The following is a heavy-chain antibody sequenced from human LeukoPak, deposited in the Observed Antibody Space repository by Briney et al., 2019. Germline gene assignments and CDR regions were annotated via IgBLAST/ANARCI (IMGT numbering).Heavy chain of an antibody. V-gene: IGHV4-59*08. J-gene: IGHJ3*02. D-gene: IGHD2-8*02. CDR3: ARQGPGGRAFDM. CDR1: GGSISSYY. Sequence: SETLSLTCTVSGGSISSYYWSWIRQPPGKGLGWLAYIQNTGTTNSNPSLKSRITISLDTSKNQFSLKLTSATAADTAIYYCARQGPGGRAFDMWGQGTMFTVSS. CDR2: IQNTGTT.